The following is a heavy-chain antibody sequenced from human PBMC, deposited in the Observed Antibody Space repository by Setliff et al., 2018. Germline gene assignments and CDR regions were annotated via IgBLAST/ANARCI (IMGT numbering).Heavy chain of an antibody. V-gene: IGHV4-38-2*02. CDR1: GHSISSGYI. Sequence: PSETLSLTCTVSGHSISSGYIWGWIRQPPGKGLEWVGNIGHTGSTNYNPSLKSRLTISRDTSKNQVSLKLNSVTATDTAVYYCARDLGHGGDSDYWGQGILVTVSS. CDR3: ARDLGHGGDSDY. CDR2: IGHTGST. D-gene: IGHD2-21*02. J-gene: IGHJ4*02.